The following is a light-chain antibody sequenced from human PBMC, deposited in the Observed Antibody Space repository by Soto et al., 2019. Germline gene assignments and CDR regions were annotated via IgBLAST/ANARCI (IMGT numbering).Light chain of an antibody. CDR3: QQYNNWPAGT. CDR2: GAS. CDR1: QSVSSD. J-gene: IGKJ4*01. V-gene: IGKV3D-15*01. Sequence: EIVMTQSPATLSVSPGERATLSCRASQSVSSDFLVWYQQKPGQAPRLLIYGASSRATGIPDRFSGSGSGKEFTLTIRSLQSEDFAVYYCQQYNNWPAGTLGGGTKVDIK.